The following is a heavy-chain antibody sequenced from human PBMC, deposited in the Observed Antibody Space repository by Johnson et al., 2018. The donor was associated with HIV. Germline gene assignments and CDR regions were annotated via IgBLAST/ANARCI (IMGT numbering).Heavy chain of an antibody. J-gene: IGHJ3*01. Sequence: VQLVESGGGVVQPGRSPRLSCAASGFTFSSYWMSWVRQAPGKGLEWVANIKQDGSEKYYVDSVKGRITISRDNAKNSLYLQMNSLIAEDTAVYYCARAYYDSTGYYPHAFHVWGQGTMVTVSS. CDR2: IKQDGSEK. V-gene: IGHV3-7*03. CDR3: ARAYYDSTGYYPHAFHV. D-gene: IGHD3-22*01. CDR1: GFTFSSYW.